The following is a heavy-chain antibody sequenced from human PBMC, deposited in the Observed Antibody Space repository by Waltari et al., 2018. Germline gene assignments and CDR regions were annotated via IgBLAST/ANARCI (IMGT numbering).Heavy chain of an antibody. CDR3: APTLYGDYVFDY. V-gene: IGHV3-23*01. D-gene: IGHD4-17*01. CDR2: ISGSGGST. J-gene: IGHJ4*02. CDR1: GFTFSSYA. Sequence: EVQLLESGGGLVQPGGSLRLSCAASGFTFSSYAMSWVRQAPGKGLEWVSAISGSGGSTYYADSVKGRFTISRDNSKNTLYLQMNSLRAEDTAVYYCAPTLYGDYVFDYWGQGTLVTVSS.